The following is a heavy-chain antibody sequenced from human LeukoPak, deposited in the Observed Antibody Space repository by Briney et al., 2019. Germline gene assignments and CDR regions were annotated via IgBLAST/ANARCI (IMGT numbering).Heavy chain of an antibody. CDR2: ISSSSSTI. V-gene: IGHV3-48*04. CDR3: AKDRSWEYYDSSGRGLFDY. D-gene: IGHD3-22*01. J-gene: IGHJ4*02. Sequence: GGSLRLSCAASGFTFSSYSMNWVRQAPGKGLEWVSYISSSSSTIYYADSVKGRFTISRDNAKNSLYLQMNSLRAEDTALYYCAKDRSWEYYDSSGRGLFDYWGQGTLVTVSS. CDR1: GFTFSSYS.